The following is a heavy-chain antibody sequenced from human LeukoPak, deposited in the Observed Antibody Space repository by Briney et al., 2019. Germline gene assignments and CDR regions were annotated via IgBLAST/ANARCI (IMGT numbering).Heavy chain of an antibody. Sequence: SETLSLTCAVYGRSFSGYYWSWIRQPPGKGLEWIGEIDHSGSTNYNPSLKSRVTISVDTSKNQFSLKLSSVTAADTAVYYCARGGGDDYGDYKSFYWGQGTLVTVSS. J-gene: IGHJ4*02. D-gene: IGHD4-17*01. CDR2: IDHSGST. CDR1: GRSFSGYY. CDR3: ARGGGDDYGDYKSFY. V-gene: IGHV4-34*01.